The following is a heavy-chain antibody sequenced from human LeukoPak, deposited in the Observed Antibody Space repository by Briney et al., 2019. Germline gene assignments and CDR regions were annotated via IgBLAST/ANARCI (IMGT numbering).Heavy chain of an antibody. CDR3: VKDKGSGSYYDFWSGYGVDP. CDR1: GFTFSSYA. V-gene: IGHV3-23*01. D-gene: IGHD3-3*01. CDR2: ISGSGGST. J-gene: IGHJ5*02. Sequence: PGGSLRLSCAASGFTFSSYAMSWVRQAPGKGLEWVSAISGSGGSTYYADSVKGRFTISRDNSKNTLYLQMNSLRAEDTAVYYCVKDKGSGSYYDFWSGYGVDPWGQGTLVTVSS.